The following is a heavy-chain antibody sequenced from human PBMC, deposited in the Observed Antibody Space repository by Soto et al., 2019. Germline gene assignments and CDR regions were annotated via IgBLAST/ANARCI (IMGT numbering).Heavy chain of an antibody. V-gene: IGHV4-31*03. CDR1: GGSISSGGYY. CDR3: ARGLYSGYFAFDI. Sequence: PSETLSLTCTVSGGSISSGGYYWSWIRQHPGKGLEWIGYIYYSGSTYYNPSLKSRVTISVDTSRNQFSLKLSSVTAADTAVYYCARGLYSGYFAFDIWGQGTMVTVS. CDR2: IYYSGST. D-gene: IGHD5-12*01. J-gene: IGHJ3*02.